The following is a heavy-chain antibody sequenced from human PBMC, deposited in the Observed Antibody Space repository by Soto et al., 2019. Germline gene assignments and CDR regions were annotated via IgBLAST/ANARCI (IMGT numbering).Heavy chain of an antibody. Sequence: PGGSLRLSCAASGFTFSSYGMHWVRQAPGKGLEWVAVISYDGSNKYYADSVKGRFTISRDNSKNTLYLQMNSLRAEDTAVYYCAKQGTGGWYFDYWGQGTLVTVSS. CDR1: GFTFSSYG. CDR2: ISYDGSNK. V-gene: IGHV3-30*18. CDR3: AKQGTGGWYFDY. D-gene: IGHD6-19*01. J-gene: IGHJ4*02.